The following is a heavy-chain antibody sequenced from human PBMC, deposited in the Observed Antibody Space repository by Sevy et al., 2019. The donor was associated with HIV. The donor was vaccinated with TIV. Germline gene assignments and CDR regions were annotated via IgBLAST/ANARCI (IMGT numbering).Heavy chain of an antibody. V-gene: IGHV3-21*01. D-gene: IGHD3-10*01. CDR1: GFSFSSYM. CDR3: ARPYGSGSWEAFDV. CDR2: ISYSRNYI. J-gene: IGHJ3*01. Sequence: GGCLRLSCTASGFSFSSYMMNWVRQAPGKGLEWVASISYSRNYIYYADSLKGRFTISRDNAKNSLFLQMNSLRAEDTAVYYCARPYGSGSWEAFDVWGQGTMVTVSS.